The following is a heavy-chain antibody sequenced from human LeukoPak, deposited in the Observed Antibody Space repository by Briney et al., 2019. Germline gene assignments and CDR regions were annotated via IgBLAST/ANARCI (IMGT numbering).Heavy chain of an antibody. V-gene: IGHV4-59*05. CDR1: GGSISSYY. D-gene: IGHD6-13*01. J-gene: IGHJ5*02. CDR2: IYYSGST. Sequence: SETLSLTCTVSGGSISSYYWSWIRQPPGKGLEWIGSIYYSGSTYYNPSLKSRVTISVDTSKNHFSLKLSSVTAADTAVYYCAIVSAAGTIDWFDPWGQGTLVTVSS. CDR3: AIVSAAGTIDWFDP.